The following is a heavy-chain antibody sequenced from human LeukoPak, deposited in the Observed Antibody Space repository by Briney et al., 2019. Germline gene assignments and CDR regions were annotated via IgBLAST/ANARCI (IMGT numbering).Heavy chain of an antibody. D-gene: IGHD5-18*01. V-gene: IGHV3-21*01. J-gene: IGHJ4*02. CDR2: ISSSSSYI. CDR3: ARDAADTAMVRDSDS. Sequence: GGSLRLSCAASGFTFSSYSMNWVRQAPGKGLEWVSSISSSSSYIYYADSVKGRFTISRDNAKNSLYLQMNSLRAEDTAVYYCARDAADTAMVRDSDSWGPGTPVPVSS. CDR1: GFTFSSYS.